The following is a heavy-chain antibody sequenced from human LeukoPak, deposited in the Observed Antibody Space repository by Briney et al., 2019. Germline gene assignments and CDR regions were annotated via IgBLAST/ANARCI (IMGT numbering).Heavy chain of an antibody. CDR3: ATGLLWYGDYHRDY. CDR1: GGSFSGYY. Sequence: SETLSLTCAVYGGSFSGYYWSWIRQPPGKGLEWIGEINHSGSTNYNPSLKSRVTISVDTSKNQFSLKLSSVTAADTAVYYCATGLLWYGDYHRDYWRQATLVTVSS. J-gene: IGHJ4*02. CDR2: INHSGST. V-gene: IGHV4-34*01. D-gene: IGHD4-17*01.